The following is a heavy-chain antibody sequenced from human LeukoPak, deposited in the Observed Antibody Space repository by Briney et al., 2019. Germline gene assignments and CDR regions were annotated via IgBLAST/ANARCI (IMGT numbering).Heavy chain of an antibody. D-gene: IGHD3-22*01. J-gene: IGHJ4*02. V-gene: IGHV4-34*01. CDR3: ARENDSSGHDY. Sequence: SETLSLTCAVYGGSFSGYYWSWIRQPPGKGLEWIGEINHSGSTNYNPSLKSRVTISVDTSKNQFSLKLSSVTAADTAVYYCARENDSSGHDYWGQGTLVTVSS. CDR2: INHSGST. CDR1: GGSFSGYY.